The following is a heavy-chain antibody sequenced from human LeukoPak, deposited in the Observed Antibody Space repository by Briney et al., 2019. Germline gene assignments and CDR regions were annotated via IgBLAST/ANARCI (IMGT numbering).Heavy chain of an antibody. Sequence: GAPVKVSCKASGYTFTGYYMHWVRQAPGQGLEWMGWINPNSGGTNYAQKFQGRVTMTRDTSISTAYMELSRLRSDDTAVYYCARGHLLMITFGGVYNNYYGMDVWGQGTTVTVSS. J-gene: IGHJ6*02. CDR1: GYTFTGYY. V-gene: IGHV1-2*02. CDR2: INPNSGGT. CDR3: ARGHLLMITFGGVYNNYYGMDV. D-gene: IGHD3-16*01.